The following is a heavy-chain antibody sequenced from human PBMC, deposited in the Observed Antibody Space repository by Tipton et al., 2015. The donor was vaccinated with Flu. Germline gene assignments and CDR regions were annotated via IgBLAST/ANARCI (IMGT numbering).Heavy chain of an antibody. CDR3: ATQLLQPGGRVHYWYFDL. D-gene: IGHD4-23*01. J-gene: IGHJ2*01. V-gene: IGHV4-59*01. CDR1: GGSISSYY. Sequence: LRFSCTVSGGSISSYYLSWIRQPPGKGLEWIGYIYYSGSTNYNPSLKSRVTISVDTSKNQFSLMLSSVTAADTAVYYCATQLLQPGGRVHYWYFDLWGRGTLVTVSS. CDR2: IYYSGST.